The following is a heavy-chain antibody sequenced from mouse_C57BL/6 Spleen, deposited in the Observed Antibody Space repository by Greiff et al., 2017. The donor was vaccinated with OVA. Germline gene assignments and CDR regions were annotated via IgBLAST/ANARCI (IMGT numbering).Heavy chain of an antibody. D-gene: IGHD1-1*01. CDR1: GFTFSDYG. CDR3: ARGDYYGSADWFAY. CDR2: ISSGSSTI. J-gene: IGHJ3*01. V-gene: IGHV5-17*01. Sequence: EVKLMESGGGLVKPGGSLKLSCAASGFTFSDYGMHWVRQAPEKGLEWVAYISSGSSTIYYADTVKGRFPISRDNAKNTLFLQMTSLRSEDTAMYYCARGDYYGSADWFAYWGQGTLVTVSA.